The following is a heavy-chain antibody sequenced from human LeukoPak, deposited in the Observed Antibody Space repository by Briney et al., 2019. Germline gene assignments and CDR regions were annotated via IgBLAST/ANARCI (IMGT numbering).Heavy chain of an antibody. J-gene: IGHJ1*01. D-gene: IGHD1-26*01. CDR1: GYSLSNGYY. V-gene: IGHV4-38-2*02. Sequence: SGTLSLTCTVSGYSLSNGYYWGLVRQPPGKGLEFIGSVYHGGNTYYKASLKSRVTISLDTSKNQFSLRLSSVTAADTAVYYCARSYSGSFLYWGQGSLVTVSS. CDR3: ARSYSGSFLY. CDR2: VYHGGNT.